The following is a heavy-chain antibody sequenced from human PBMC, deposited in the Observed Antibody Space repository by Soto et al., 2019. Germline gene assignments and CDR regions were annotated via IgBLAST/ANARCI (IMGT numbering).Heavy chain of an antibody. CDR1: GFTFSSYA. CDR2: ISGSGGST. Sequence: PGGSLRLSCAASGFTFSSYAMSWVRQTPGKGLEWVSTISGSGGSTYYVDSVKGRFTISRDDSKNTLYLQMNSLRTEDTAVYYCAKGSRQWLSAFDYWGQGTLVTVS. V-gene: IGHV3-23*01. CDR3: AKGSRQWLSAFDY. D-gene: IGHD6-19*01. J-gene: IGHJ4*02.